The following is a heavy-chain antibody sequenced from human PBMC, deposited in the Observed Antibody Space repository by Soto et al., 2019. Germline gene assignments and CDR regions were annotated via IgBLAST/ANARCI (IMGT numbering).Heavy chain of an antibody. CDR3: AKDHGTYGPNWIDS. CDR1: GGSMSSYY. Sequence: SETLSLICTVSGGSMSSYYWSWIRQPPGKGLEWIGYIYYSGSTIYNPSLKSRVTISVDTSKNQFSLKLSSVTAADTAVYYCAKDHGTYGPNWIDSWGQGTLVTVSS. CDR2: IYYSGST. D-gene: IGHD3-10*01. J-gene: IGHJ5*01. V-gene: IGHV4-59*01.